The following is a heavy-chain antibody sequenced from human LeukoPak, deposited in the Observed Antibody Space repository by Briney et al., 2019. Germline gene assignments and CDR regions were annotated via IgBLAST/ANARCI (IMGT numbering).Heavy chain of an antibody. J-gene: IGHJ4*02. CDR1: GFTFSSYA. D-gene: IGHD1-26*01. CDR3: AKSRSGSYWNYFDY. V-gene: IGHV3-23*01. Sequence: GGSLRLSCAASGFTFSSYAMSWVRQAPGKGLEWVSAISGSGGSTYYADSVKGRFTISRDNSKNTLYLQMNRLRAEDTAVYYCAKSRSGSYWNYFDYWGQGTLVTVSS. CDR2: ISGSGGST.